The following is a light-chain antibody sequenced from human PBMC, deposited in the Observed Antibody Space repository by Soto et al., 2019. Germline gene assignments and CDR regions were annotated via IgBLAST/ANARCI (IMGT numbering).Light chain of an antibody. CDR1: QSVSRY. Sequence: DIQMTQSPSSLSASVGDRVTITCRASQSVSRYLNWYQQKSGKAPKVLIYAASTLRSGVPSRFSGSGSGTDFTLTISSLQPEDFATYYCQQSYSTPRTFGQGTKVEI. CDR2: AAS. J-gene: IGKJ1*01. CDR3: QQSYSTPRT. V-gene: IGKV1-39*01.